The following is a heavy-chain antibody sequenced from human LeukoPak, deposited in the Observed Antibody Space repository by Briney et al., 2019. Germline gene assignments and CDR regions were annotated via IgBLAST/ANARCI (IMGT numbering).Heavy chain of an antibody. CDR1: GGSFSAYY. V-gene: IGHV4-34*01. Sequence: PSETLSLTCAVYGGSFSAYYWSWIRQPPGKGLEWIGEINHSGSTNYNPSLKSRVTISVDTSKNQFSLKLSSVTAADTAVYYCARGVYIAAAQYGYWGQGTLVTASS. CDR3: ARGVYIAAAQYGY. D-gene: IGHD6-13*01. J-gene: IGHJ4*02. CDR2: INHSGST.